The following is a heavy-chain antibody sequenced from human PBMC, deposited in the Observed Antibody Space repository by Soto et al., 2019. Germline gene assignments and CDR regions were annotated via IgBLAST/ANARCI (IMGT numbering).Heavy chain of an antibody. Sequence: QVQLVEAGGGVVQPGKSLRLSCVYSGFTLSPYSLHWVRQPPGKGLEWVAVISRDGGSEYYADSVSGRFTISRDHSKSTLYLEMNSLRTEDTAVYFCARDGGFGELSPRTNYYYGMDVWGRGTTVTVSS. CDR3: ARDGGFGELSPRTNYYYGMDV. J-gene: IGHJ6*02. CDR2: ISRDGGSE. CDR1: GFTLSPYS. D-gene: IGHD3-10*01. V-gene: IGHV3-30*04.